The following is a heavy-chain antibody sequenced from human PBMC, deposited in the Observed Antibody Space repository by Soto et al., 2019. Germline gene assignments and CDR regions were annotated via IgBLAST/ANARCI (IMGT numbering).Heavy chain of an antibody. CDR2: INRDGSIT. V-gene: IGHV3-74*01. Sequence: GGSLRLSCVASGFTFSEHWMHWVRQTPGKGLVWVSRINRDGSITGYADSVKGRFTISRDNTKNTLYLLMNSLKAEDTAVYYCARDRAPGEMAATFDYWGQGSQVTVSS. J-gene: IGHJ4*02. CDR1: GFTFSEHW. CDR3: ARDRAPGEMAATFDY.